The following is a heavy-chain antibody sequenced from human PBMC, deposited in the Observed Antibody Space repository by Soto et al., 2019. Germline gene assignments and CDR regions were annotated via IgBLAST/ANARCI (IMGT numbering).Heavy chain of an antibody. CDR3: ARGQVHSGSYSYFDY. CDR1: GFTFSSYD. Sequence: GGSLRLSCAASGFTFSSYDMHWVRQATGKGLEWVSAIGTAGDTYYPGSVKGRFTISRENAKNSLYLQMNSLRAGDTAVYYCARGQVHSGSYSYFDYWGQGTLVTVSS. V-gene: IGHV3-13*01. D-gene: IGHD1-26*01. J-gene: IGHJ4*02. CDR2: IGTAGDT.